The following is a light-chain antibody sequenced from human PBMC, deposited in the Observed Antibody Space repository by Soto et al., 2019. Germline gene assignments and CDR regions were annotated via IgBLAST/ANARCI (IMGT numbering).Light chain of an antibody. CDR1: QDISNY. V-gene: IGKV1-33*01. CDR2: RAS. Sequence: DIQMSQSPSSLSASVGDRVTITCQASQDISNYLNWYQHKPGKAPKLLIFRASNLETGVPSRFSGGGSGTKFTFTISSLQPEDIATYYCQQYDNLPSYTFGPGTKLEIK. CDR3: QQYDNLPSYT. J-gene: IGKJ2*01.